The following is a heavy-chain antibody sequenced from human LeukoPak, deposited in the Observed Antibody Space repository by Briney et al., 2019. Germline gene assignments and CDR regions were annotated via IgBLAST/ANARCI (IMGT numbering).Heavy chain of an antibody. CDR2: IKQDGSEK. J-gene: IGHJ3*02. CDR1: GFTFSSYW. V-gene: IGHV3-7*03. Sequence: PGGSLRLSCAASGFTFSSYWMSWVRQAPGKGLEWVANIKQDGSEKYYVDSVKGRFTISRDNAKNSLYLQMNSLRAEVTAVYYCARDVFEGYCSGGSCYSGRAFDIWGQGTMVTVSS. CDR3: ARDVFEGYCSGGSCYSGRAFDI. D-gene: IGHD2-15*01.